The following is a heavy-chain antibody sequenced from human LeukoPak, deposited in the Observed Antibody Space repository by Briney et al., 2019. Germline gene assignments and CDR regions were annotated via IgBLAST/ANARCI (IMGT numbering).Heavy chain of an antibody. CDR1: GYTFTGHY. V-gene: IGHV1-2*02. D-gene: IGHD6-13*01. Sequence: ASVKVSCNASGYTFTGHYMHWVRQAPGQGLEWMGWINPKNAGTNFAQWFQGRVTMTRDTSISTVYMELSRLRSDDTALYSCARTLNIAAVPGGFDYWGQGTLVTVSS. CDR3: ARTLNIAAVPGGFDY. CDR2: INPKNAGT. J-gene: IGHJ4*02.